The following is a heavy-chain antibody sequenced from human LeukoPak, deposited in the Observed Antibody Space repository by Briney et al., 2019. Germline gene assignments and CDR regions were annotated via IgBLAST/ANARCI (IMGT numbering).Heavy chain of an antibody. Sequence: SGGSLRLSCAASGFTFSSYAMSWVRQAPGKGLEWVSAISGSGGSTYYADSVKGRFTISRDNSKNTLYLQMNSLRAEDTAVYYCAKNGYSSSWPPEFDYWGQETLVTVSS. D-gene: IGHD6-13*01. CDR2: ISGSGGST. CDR1: GFTFSSYA. J-gene: IGHJ4*02. CDR3: AKNGYSSSWPPEFDY. V-gene: IGHV3-23*01.